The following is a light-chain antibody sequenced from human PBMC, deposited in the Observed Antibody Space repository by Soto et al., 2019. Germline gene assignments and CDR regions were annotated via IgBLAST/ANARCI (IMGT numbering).Light chain of an antibody. CDR2: DNK. J-gene: IGLJ1*01. V-gene: IGLV1-40*01. CDR1: GATSD. CDR3: QSFDSSLSALYV. Sequence: QCLLTQPPSVSGAPGQRFTISCIGATSDVHWYQHLPGAAPKLLIYDNKNRPSGVPDRFSGSRSGTSASLAITGLQAEDEADYYCQSFDSSLSALYVFGTGTKVTVL.